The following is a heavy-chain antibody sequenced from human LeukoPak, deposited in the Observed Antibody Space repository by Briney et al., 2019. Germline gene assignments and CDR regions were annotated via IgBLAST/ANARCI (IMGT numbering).Heavy chain of an antibody. D-gene: IGHD3-16*02. CDR1: GYTLTELS. CDR2: FDPEDGGT. Sequence: ASVKVSCKVSGYTLTELSMHWVRQAPGKGLEWMGGFDPEDGGTIYAQKFQGRVTMAEDTSTDTAYMELSSLRSEDTAVYYCATEHRTFGGVIPMAYWGQGTLVTVSS. V-gene: IGHV1-24*01. CDR3: ATEHRTFGGVIPMAY. J-gene: IGHJ4*02.